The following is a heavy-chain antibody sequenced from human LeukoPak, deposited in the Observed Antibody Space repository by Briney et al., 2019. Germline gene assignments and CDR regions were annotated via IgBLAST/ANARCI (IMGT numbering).Heavy chain of an antibody. CDR3: ARDSGKQPSAPYYYYYGMDV. Sequence: GGSLRLSCAASGFTFSSYGMNWVRQAPGKGLEWVSSIGSSSSCIYYADSVKGRFTISRDNAKNSLYLQMNRLRAEDTAVYYCARDSGKQPSAPYYYYYGMDVWGQGTTVTVSS. V-gene: IGHV3-21*01. CDR1: GFTFSSYG. CDR2: IGSSSSCI. J-gene: IGHJ6*02. D-gene: IGHD5-12*01.